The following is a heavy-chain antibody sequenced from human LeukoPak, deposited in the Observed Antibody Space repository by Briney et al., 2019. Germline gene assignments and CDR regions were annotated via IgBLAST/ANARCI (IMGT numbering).Heavy chain of an antibody. V-gene: IGHV3-7*01. Sequence: PGGSLRLSCAASGFIFSYYWMSWVRQAPGKGLEWVANIKEDGSEKYYVYSVKGRFTISRDHAKNSLYLQMNSLRAEDTAVYYCARGGDISGFYYDYWGQGTLVTVSS. D-gene: IGHD3-22*01. CDR2: IKEDGSEK. CDR1: GFIFSYYW. CDR3: ARGGDISGFYYDY. J-gene: IGHJ4*02.